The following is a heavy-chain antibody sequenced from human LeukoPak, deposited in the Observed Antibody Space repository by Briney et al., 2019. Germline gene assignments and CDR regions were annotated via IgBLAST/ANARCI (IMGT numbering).Heavy chain of an antibody. J-gene: IGHJ4*02. CDR1: GFTFSSYE. Sequence: GGSLRLSCAASGFTFSSYEMNWVRQAPGKGLEWVSYIGSSGTTIYYADSVKGRFTISRDNAKSSLYLQMNSLRAEDTAVYYCTTAYDSSGPSGDYWGQGTLVTVSS. D-gene: IGHD3-22*01. CDR3: TTAYDSSGPSGDY. V-gene: IGHV3-48*03. CDR2: IGSSGTTI.